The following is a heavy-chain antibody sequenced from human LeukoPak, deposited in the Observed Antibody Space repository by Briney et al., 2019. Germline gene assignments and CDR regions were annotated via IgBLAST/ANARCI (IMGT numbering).Heavy chain of an antibody. J-gene: IGHJ4*02. Sequence: GGSLRLSCAASGFTFSNYGMHWVRQAPGKGLEWVAFIRYDGTNKYYADSVKGRLTISRDNSKNTLYLQMSSLRAEDTAVYYCARDRLATGYFDYWGQGTLVTVSS. CDR1: GFTFSNYG. CDR2: IRYDGTNK. D-gene: IGHD6-19*01. V-gene: IGHV3-30*02. CDR3: ARDRLATGYFDY.